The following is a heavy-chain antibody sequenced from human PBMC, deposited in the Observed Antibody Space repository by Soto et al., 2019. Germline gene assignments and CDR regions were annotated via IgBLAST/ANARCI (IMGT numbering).Heavy chain of an antibody. Sequence: ASVKVSCKASGFTFTSYGISWVRQAPVQGLEWIGWISAYNGNTNYAQKLQGRVTMTTDTSTSTAYRELRSLRSDDTAVYDWARDRMIRLRAEHRDYYWYFDLWGRGTLVTVSS. CDR2: ISAYNGNT. CDR1: GFTFTSYG. D-gene: IGHD2-21*01. CDR3: ARDRMIRLRAEHRDYYWYFDL. V-gene: IGHV1-18*01. J-gene: IGHJ2*01.